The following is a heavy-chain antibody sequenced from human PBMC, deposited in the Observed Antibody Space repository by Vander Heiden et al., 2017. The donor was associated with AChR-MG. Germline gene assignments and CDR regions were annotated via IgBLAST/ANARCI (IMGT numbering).Heavy chain of an antibody. CDR1: GFTFSSYW. CDR2: IKHDGSEK. D-gene: IGHD2-2*01. Sequence: DVQLVESGGALVQPGGSLRLSCAASGFTFSSYWMSWVRQGPGKGLEWVATIKHDGSEKYYVDSVKGRFTISRDNARNSLFLQMDSLRAEDTALYFCARDSRHIIGLPAPDYWGQGTQVTVSS. CDR3: ARDSRHIIGLPAPDY. J-gene: IGHJ4*02. V-gene: IGHV3-7*01.